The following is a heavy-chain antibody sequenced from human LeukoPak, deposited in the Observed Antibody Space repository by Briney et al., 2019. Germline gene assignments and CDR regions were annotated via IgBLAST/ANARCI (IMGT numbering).Heavy chain of an antibody. CDR1: GYTFTGYY. J-gene: IGHJ4*02. D-gene: IGHD2-8*01. V-gene: IGHV1-46*01. CDR3: ARGHVYARDFFDS. Sequence: ASVKVSCKASGYTFTGYYTHWVRQAPGQGLEWMGIVKSGGGSATYAQQFKGRVTMTSDTSTTTVYIELSNLASGDAAVYYCARGHVYARDFFDSWGQGTLVAVSS. CDR2: VKSGGGSA.